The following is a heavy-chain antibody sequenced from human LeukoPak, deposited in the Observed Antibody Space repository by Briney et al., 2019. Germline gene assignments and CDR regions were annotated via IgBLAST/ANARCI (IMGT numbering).Heavy chain of an antibody. D-gene: IGHD1-7*01. CDR1: GGSISSYY. Sequence: SETLSLTCTVSGGSISSYYWSWIRQPPGKGLEWIGYIYYSGSTNYNPSLKSRVTISVDTSKNQFSLKLSSVTAADTAVYYCARNAKLELAFDPWGQGTLVTVSS. V-gene: IGHV4-59*01. J-gene: IGHJ5*02. CDR2: IYYSGST. CDR3: ARNAKLELAFDP.